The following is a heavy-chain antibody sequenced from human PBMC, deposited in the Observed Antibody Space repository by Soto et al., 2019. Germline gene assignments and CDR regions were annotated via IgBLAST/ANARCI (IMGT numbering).Heavy chain of an antibody. V-gene: IGHV3-23*01. J-gene: IGHJ5*02. D-gene: IGHD6-6*01. CDR1: GFTFSDYA. Sequence: ELQLLESGGGLVQPGGSLRLSCAASGFTFSDYAMSWVRQAPGKGLEWVSAIGTRDDIFYADSVKGRFTISRDDSKNTLDLQMKSLIAEDTALYYFAKDLVRKWFHANRFDPCGQGTLVTVSS. CDR3: AKDLVRKWFHANRFDP. CDR2: IGTRDDI.